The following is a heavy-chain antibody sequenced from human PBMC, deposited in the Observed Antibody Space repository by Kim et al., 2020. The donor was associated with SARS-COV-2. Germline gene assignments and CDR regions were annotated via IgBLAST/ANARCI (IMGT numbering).Heavy chain of an antibody. CDR1: GFTFSSYG. J-gene: IGHJ4*02. D-gene: IGHD3-3*01. Sequence: GGSLRLSCAASGFTFSSYGMHWVRQAPGKGLEWVAVIWYDGSNKYYADSVKGRFTISRDNSKNTLYLQMNSLRAEDTAVYYCARDRVTIFGVVIHSGLDYWGQGTLVTVSS. CDR2: IWYDGSNK. CDR3: ARDRVTIFGVVIHSGLDY. V-gene: IGHV3-33*01.